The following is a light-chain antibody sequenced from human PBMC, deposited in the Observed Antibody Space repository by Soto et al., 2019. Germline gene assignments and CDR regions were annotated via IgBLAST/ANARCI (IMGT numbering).Light chain of an antibody. J-gene: IGKJ1*01. Sequence: VMTQSPATLSVSPGERATLSCRASQSVSSYLVWYQQKPGQAPRLLIYGASTRATDIPARFSGSGSGTEFTLTISSLQSEDSGVYYCQQYNHWPRTFGQGTKVEIK. CDR3: QQYNHWPRT. CDR2: GAS. CDR1: QSVSSY. V-gene: IGKV3-15*01.